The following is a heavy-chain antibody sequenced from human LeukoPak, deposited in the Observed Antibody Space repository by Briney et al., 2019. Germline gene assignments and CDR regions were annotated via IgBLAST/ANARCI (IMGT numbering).Heavy chain of an antibody. CDR3: AKLRSTMIRGVNDY. Sequence: GGSLRLSCAASGFIFSSYAMGWVRQAPGKGLEWVSGISGSGDNTYYADSVKGRFTISRDNSKNTVCLQMNSLRAEDTAVYYCAKLRSTMIRGVNDYWGQGTLVTVSS. CDR2: ISGSGDNT. J-gene: IGHJ4*02. D-gene: IGHD3-10*01. V-gene: IGHV3-23*01. CDR1: GFIFSSYA.